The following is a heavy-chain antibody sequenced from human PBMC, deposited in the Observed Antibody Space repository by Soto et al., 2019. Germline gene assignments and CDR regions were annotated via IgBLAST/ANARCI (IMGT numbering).Heavy chain of an antibody. V-gene: IGHV3-15*01. CDR3: TTEMRHSSGWYGAFEI. CDR2: IKSQTDGGAT. CDR1: GFTFSYAW. J-gene: IGHJ3*02. D-gene: IGHD6-19*01. Sequence: GGSLRLSCAASGFTFSYAWMDWVRQAPGKGLEWVGRIKSQTDGGATDYPAPVRDRFTISRDDSKNTLFLQMNSLKTEDTAVYYCTTEMRHSSGWYGAFEIWGQGTMVTVS.